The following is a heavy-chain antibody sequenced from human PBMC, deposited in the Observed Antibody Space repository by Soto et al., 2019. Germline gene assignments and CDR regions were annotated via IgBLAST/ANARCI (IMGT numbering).Heavy chain of an antibody. V-gene: IGHV3-73*01. CDR2: IRSKASNYAT. J-gene: IGHJ4*02. D-gene: IGHD6-13*01. Sequence: EVQLVDSGGGLVQPGGSMRLSCAASGFSFSVSSMHWVRQASGKGLEWLGRIRSKASNYATTYSESVRGRSIISRDDPQDTRFLQMNSLRTEDSAMYYCAIEAAGFGHWGQGTLVTVSS. CDR1: GFSFSVSS. CDR3: AIEAAGFGH.